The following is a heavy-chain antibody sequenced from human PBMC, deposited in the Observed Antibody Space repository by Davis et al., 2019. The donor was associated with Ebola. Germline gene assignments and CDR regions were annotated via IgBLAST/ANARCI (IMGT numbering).Heavy chain of an antibody. CDR1: GITFSNYA. J-gene: IGHJ4*02. CDR2: ITNSGGNT. Sequence: GESLKISCAASGITFSNYAMSWVRQAPGKGLQWVSAITNSGGNTYYADSVKGRFTISRDNSKNTLYLQMNSLRTEDTAVYYCARAGSYNWRDFDCWGQGTLVTVSS. CDR3: ARAGSYNWRDFDC. V-gene: IGHV3-23*01. D-gene: IGHD1-1*01.